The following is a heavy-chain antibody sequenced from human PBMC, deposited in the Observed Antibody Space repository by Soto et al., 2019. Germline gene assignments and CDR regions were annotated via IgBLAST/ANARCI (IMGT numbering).Heavy chain of an antibody. J-gene: IGHJ3*02. V-gene: IGHV3-53*01. Sequence: VQLVESGGGLIQPGGSLRLSCAASGFTVSSNYMSWVRQAPGKGLEWVSVIYSGGSTYYADSVKGRFTISRDNSKNTLYLQMNSLRAEDTAVYYCARDRNWGRLDAFDIWGQGTMVTVSS. CDR2: IYSGGST. CDR1: GFTVSSNY. CDR3: ARDRNWGRLDAFDI. D-gene: IGHD7-27*01.